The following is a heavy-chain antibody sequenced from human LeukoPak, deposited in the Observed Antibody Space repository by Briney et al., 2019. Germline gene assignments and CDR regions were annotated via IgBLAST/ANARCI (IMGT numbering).Heavy chain of an antibody. CDR3: ARGQSGSGSYVWFDP. J-gene: IGHJ5*02. D-gene: IGHD3-10*01. CDR2: MNPNSGNT. CDR1: GYTFTSYD. Sequence: GASVKVSCKASGYTFTSYDINWVRQATGQGLEWMGWMNPNSGNTGYAQKFQGRVTMTRNTSISTAYMELSSLRSEDTAVYYCARGQSGSGSYVWFDPWGREPWSPSPQ. V-gene: IGHV1-8*01.